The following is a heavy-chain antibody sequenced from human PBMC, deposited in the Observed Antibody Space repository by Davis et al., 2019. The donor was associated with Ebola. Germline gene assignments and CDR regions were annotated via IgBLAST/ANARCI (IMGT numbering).Heavy chain of an antibody. Sequence: KVSCKGSGYSFTSYWIGWVRQMPGKGLEWMGIIYPGDSDTRYSPSFQGQVTISADKSISTAYLQWSSLKASDTAMYYCATSYSSSSGEFDPWGQGTLVTVSS. D-gene: IGHD6-6*01. CDR2: IYPGDSDT. CDR1: GYSFTSYW. CDR3: ATSYSSSSGEFDP. J-gene: IGHJ5*02. V-gene: IGHV5-51*01.